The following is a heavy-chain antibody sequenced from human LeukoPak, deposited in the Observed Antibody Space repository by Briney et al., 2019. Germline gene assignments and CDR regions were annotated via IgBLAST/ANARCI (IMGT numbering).Heavy chain of an antibody. CDR1: GFTFSSYE. CDR2: ISGDGGST. Sequence: QPGGSLRLSCAASGFTFSSYEMNWVRQAPGKGLEWVSLISGDGGSTYYADSVKGRFTISRDNAKNSLYLQMNSLRAEDTAVYYCASYDSSGYYYDAPGRPGWGQGTLVTVSS. CDR3: ASYDSSGYYYDAPGRPG. D-gene: IGHD3-22*01. V-gene: IGHV3-48*03. J-gene: IGHJ4*02.